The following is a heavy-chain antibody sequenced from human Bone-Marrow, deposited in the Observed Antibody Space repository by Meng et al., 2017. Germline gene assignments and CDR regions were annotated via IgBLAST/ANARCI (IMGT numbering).Heavy chain of an antibody. D-gene: IGHD6-19*01. J-gene: IGHJ4*02. CDR2: ISGSGGST. Sequence: ETLSLTCAASGFTFSSYAMSWVRQAPGKGLEWVSAISGSGGSTYYADSVKGRFTISRDNSKNTLYLQMNSLRAEDTAVYYCAKDLGRIAVAGTRYWGQGTLVTVSS. CDR1: GFTFSSYA. CDR3: AKDLGRIAVAGTRY. V-gene: IGHV3-23*01.